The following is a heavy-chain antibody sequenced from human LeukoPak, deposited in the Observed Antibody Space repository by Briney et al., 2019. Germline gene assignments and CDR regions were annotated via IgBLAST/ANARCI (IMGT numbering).Heavy chain of an antibody. CDR2: ISSSGNII. D-gene: IGHD3-10*01. CDR1: RFTFSNYY. Sequence: GGSLRLSCGASRFTFSNYYMSWIRQAPGKGLEWVSYISSSGNIIYYADSVKGRFTISRDNAKNSLYLQMNSLRAEDTAVYYCARERLFGELYLDYWGQGTLVTVSP. J-gene: IGHJ4*02. CDR3: ARERLFGELYLDY. V-gene: IGHV3-11*01.